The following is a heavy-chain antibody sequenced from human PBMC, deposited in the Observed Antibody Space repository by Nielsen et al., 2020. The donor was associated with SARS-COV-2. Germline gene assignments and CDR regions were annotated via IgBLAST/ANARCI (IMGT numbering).Heavy chain of an antibody. Sequence: GRSLRLSCAASGFTFSSYGMHWVRQAPGKGLEWVAVISYDGSNKYYADSVKGRFTISRDNSKNTLYLQMNSLRAEDTAVYYCASIPLEWLSLIYYYYGMDVWGQGTTVTVSS. CDR1: GFTFSSYG. D-gene: IGHD3-3*01. V-gene: IGHV3-30*03. J-gene: IGHJ6*02. CDR2: ISYDGSNK. CDR3: ASIPLEWLSLIYYYYGMDV.